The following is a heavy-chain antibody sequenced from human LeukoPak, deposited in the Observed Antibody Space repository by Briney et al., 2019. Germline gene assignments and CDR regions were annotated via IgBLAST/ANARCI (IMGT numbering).Heavy chain of an antibody. D-gene: IGHD3-10*01. CDR3: GSGSYYDIDY. Sequence: GGSLRLSCAASGFTFSRFGMNWVRQAPGKGLEWVSYISATSGTIYYADSAKGRFTISRDNAKNSLYLQMNSLRAEDTALYYCGSGSYYDIDYWGQGTLVTVSS. CDR2: ISATSGTI. J-gene: IGHJ4*02. V-gene: IGHV3-48*04. CDR1: GFTFSRFG.